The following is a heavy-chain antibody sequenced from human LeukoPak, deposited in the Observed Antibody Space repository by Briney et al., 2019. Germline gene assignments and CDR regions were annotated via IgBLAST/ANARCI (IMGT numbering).Heavy chain of an antibody. CDR1: GFTFSSYA. CDR2: TSGSGGST. D-gene: IGHD6-13*01. CDR3: AKDVVKIAAAGYYFDY. J-gene: IGHJ4*02. V-gene: IGHV3-23*01. Sequence: GGSLRLSCAASGFTFSSYAMSWVRQAPGKGLEWVSATSGSGGSTYYADSVKGRFTISRDNSKNTLYLQMNSLRAEDTAVYYCAKDVVKIAAAGYYFDYWGQGTLVTVSS.